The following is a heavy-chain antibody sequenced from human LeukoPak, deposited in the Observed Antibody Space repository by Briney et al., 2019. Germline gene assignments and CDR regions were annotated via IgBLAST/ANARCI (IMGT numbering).Heavy chain of an antibody. V-gene: IGHV3-21*01. CDR3: ASGTVGNYALDY. J-gene: IGHJ4*02. D-gene: IGHD1-7*01. CDR2: IGTSSNNI. CDR1: GLAFSRYN. Sequence: GGSLTLSCAASGLAFSRYNMNWVRQAPGKGLEWVSSIGTSSNNIYYTDSVKGRFTISRDNAKNSLYLQVDSLRVEDTAVYFCASGTVGNYALDYWGQGTLVTVSS.